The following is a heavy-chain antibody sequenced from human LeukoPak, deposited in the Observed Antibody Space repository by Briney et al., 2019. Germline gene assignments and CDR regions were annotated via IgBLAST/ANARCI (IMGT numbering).Heavy chain of an antibody. Sequence: SETLSLTCTVSGGSISSGGYYWSWLRQHPGTGLEWIGYIYYSGSTYYNPSLKSRVTISVDTSKNQFSLKLSSVTAADTAVYYCAGTPGDYDYYFDYWGQGTLVTVSS. CDR3: AGTPGDYDYYFDY. CDR1: GGSISSGGYY. J-gene: IGHJ4*02. D-gene: IGHD4-17*01. CDR2: IYYSGST. V-gene: IGHV4-31*03.